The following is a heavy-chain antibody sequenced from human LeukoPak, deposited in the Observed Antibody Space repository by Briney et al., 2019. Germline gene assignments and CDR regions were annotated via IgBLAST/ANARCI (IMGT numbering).Heavy chain of an antibody. CDR2: ISSSGSTI. CDR1: GFTFSTYS. CDR3: ARDLYYYDSSGYSRYFDL. J-gene: IGHJ2*01. D-gene: IGHD3-22*01. Sequence: QTGGSLRLSCAASGFTFSTYSMNWVRQAPGKGLEWVSYISSSGSTIYYADSVKGRFTISRDNAKNSLYLQMNSLRAEDTAVYYCARDLYYYDSSGYSRYFDLWGRGTLVTVSS. V-gene: IGHV3-48*04.